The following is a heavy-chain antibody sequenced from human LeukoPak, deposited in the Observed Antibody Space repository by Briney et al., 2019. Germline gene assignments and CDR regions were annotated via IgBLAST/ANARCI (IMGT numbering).Heavy chain of an antibody. J-gene: IGHJ4*02. Sequence: GGSLRLSCAASEFTFSTYAMSWVRQAPGKGLEWVSRISGSGESIYYADSVKGRFTISRDNSKNTLLLQMNTLRAEDTAIYYCAKLGMYSGTSYWGQGTLVTVSS. D-gene: IGHD1-26*01. CDR2: ISGSGESI. CDR1: EFTFSTYA. CDR3: AKLGMYSGTSY. V-gene: IGHV3-23*01.